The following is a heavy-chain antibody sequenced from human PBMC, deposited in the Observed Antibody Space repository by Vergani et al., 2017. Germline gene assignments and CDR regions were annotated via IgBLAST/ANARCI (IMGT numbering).Heavy chain of an antibody. V-gene: IGHV1-2*02. Sequence: QVQLVQSGAEVKKPGASVKVSCKASGYTFTGHYMHWVRQAPGQGLEWMGWINPNSGDTNYAQKFQGRVTMTRDTSISTAYMELSRLRSDDTAVYYCARDCTDSTGPGGVDYRGQGTLVTVSS. CDR2: INPNSGDT. CDR1: GYTFTGHY. CDR3: ARDCTDSTGPGGVDY. J-gene: IGHJ4*02. D-gene: IGHD3-16*01.